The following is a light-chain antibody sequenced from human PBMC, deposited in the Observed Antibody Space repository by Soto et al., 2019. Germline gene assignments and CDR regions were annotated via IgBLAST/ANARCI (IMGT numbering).Light chain of an antibody. CDR2: KAS. CDR1: QTISSW. CDR3: QHYNSYSEA. J-gene: IGKJ1*01. Sequence: DLQMTQCPSTLSGAVGGRVTITCRASQTISSWLAWYQQKPGKAPKLLIYKASTLKSGVPSRFSGSGSGTEFTLTISSLQPDDFATYYCQHYNSYSEAFGQGTKVDIK. V-gene: IGKV1-5*03.